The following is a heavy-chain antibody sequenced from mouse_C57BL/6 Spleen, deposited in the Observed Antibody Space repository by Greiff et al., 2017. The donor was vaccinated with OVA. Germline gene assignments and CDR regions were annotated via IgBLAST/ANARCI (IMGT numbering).Heavy chain of an antibody. CDR3: ARRPLDY. CDR2: IDPSDSYT. CDR1: GYTFTSYW. V-gene: IGHV1-50*01. Sequence: QVQLQQPGAELVKPGASVKLSCKASGYTFTSYWMQWVKQRPGQGLEWIGEIDPSDSYTNYNQKFKGQATLTVDTSSSTAYMQLSSLTSEDSAVYYCARRPLDYWGQGTTLTVSS. J-gene: IGHJ2*01.